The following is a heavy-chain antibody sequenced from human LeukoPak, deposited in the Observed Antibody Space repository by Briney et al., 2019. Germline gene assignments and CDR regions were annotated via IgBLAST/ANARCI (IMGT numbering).Heavy chain of an antibody. CDR2: IYNSGGI. CDR1: GGSISSNY. D-gene: IGHD5-12*01. CDR3: ARTGGYTYFDY. Sequence: SETLSLTCTVSGGSISSNYWSWIRQPPGKGLEWIGYIYNSGGINYNPSLKSRVAISVDTSKNQFSLKLNSVTAADTAVYYCARTGGYTYFDYWGQGTLVTVSS. V-gene: IGHV4-59*01. J-gene: IGHJ4*02.